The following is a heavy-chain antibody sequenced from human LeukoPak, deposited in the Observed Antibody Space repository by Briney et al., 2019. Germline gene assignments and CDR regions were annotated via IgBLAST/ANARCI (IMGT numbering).Heavy chain of an antibody. Sequence: ASVKVSCKVSGYTLTELSMHWVRQAPGKGLEWMGGFDPEDGETIYAQKFQGRVTMTEDTSTDTAYMELSSLRFEDTAVYYCAIPWNSGYDFSYWGQGTLVTVSS. CDR1: GYTLTELS. V-gene: IGHV1-24*01. J-gene: IGHJ4*02. D-gene: IGHD5-12*01. CDR3: AIPWNSGYDFSY. CDR2: FDPEDGET.